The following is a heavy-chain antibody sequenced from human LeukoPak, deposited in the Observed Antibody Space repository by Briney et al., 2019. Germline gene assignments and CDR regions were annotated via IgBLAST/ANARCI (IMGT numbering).Heavy chain of an antibody. V-gene: IGHV3-7*01. CDR2: IKGDASEK. J-gene: IGHJ4*02. Sequence: PGGSLRLSCAASGFTFSSYWMSWVRQAPGKGLEWVANIKGDASEKYYVDSVKGRFTISRDNARNSLYLQMNSLRAEDTAVYYCARGSLVAVAPGDYWGQGTLVTVSS. D-gene: IGHD6-19*01. CDR3: ARGSLVAVAPGDY. CDR1: GFTFSSYW.